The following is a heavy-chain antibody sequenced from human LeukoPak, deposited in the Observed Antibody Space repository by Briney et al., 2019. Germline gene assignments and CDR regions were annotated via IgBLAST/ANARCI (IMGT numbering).Heavy chain of an antibody. V-gene: IGHV3-23*01. CDR1: GFTFSSYA. Sequence: GGSLRLSCAASGFTFSSYAMSWVRQAPGKGLEWVSAISGSGGSTYYADSVKGRFTISRDNSKNTLYLQMNSLRAEDTAVYYCAKGRWSDVDTAMVTRYFDYWGQGTLVSVSS. CDR2: ISGSGGST. J-gene: IGHJ4*02. D-gene: IGHD5-18*01. CDR3: AKGRWSDVDTAMVTRYFDY.